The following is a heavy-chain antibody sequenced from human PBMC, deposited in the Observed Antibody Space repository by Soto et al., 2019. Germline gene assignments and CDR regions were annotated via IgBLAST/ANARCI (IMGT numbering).Heavy chain of an antibody. V-gene: IGHV4-31*03. J-gene: IGHJ4*02. CDR3: ARGPGYCSGGSCYHFGRGYYFDY. CDR2: IYYSGST. Sequence: QVQLQESGPGLVKPSQTLSLTCTVSGGSISSGGYYWSWIRQHPGKGLEWIGYIYYSGSTYYNPSRKSRVTISVDTSKNQFSLKLSSVTAADTAVYYCARGPGYCSGGSCYHFGRGYYFDYWGQGTLVTVSS. CDR1: GGSISSGGYY. D-gene: IGHD2-15*01.